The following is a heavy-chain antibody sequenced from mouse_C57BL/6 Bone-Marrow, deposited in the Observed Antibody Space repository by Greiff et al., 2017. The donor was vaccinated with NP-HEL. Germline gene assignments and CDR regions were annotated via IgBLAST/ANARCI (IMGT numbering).Heavy chain of an antibody. CDR2: ISNGGGST. V-gene: IGHV5-12*01. CDR3: ASPAAWFAY. J-gene: IGHJ3*01. CDR1: GFTFSDYY. Sequence: EVQGVESGGGLVQPGGSLKLSCAASGFTFSDYYMYWVRQTPEKRLEWVAYISNGGGSTYYPDTVKGRFTISRDNAKNTLYLQMSRLKSEDTAMYYCASPAAWFAYWGQGTLVTVSA.